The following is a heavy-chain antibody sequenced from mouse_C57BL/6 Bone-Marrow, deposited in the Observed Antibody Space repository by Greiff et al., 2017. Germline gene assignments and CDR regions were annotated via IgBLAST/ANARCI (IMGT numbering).Heavy chain of an antibody. CDR1: GYTFTSYW. V-gene: IGHV1-52*01. CDR2: IDPSDSET. Sequence: QVQLQQPGAELVRPGSSVKLSCKASGYTFTSYWMHWVKQRPIQGLEWIGNIDPSDSETHYNQKFKDKATLTVDKSSSTAYMQRRRLSCWECAVDDCSRGGWLPLGYWGQGTTLTVSS. D-gene: IGHD2-3*01. J-gene: IGHJ2*01. CDR3: SRGGWLPLGY.